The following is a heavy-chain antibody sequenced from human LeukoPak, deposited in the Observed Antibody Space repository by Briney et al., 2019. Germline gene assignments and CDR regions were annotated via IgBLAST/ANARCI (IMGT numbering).Heavy chain of an antibody. J-gene: IGHJ6*03. CDR2: IYDTGST. V-gene: IGHV4-59*01. CDR3: ARAPGSAYYPYYYMDV. CDR1: GGSISNYY. D-gene: IGHD6-19*01. Sequence: SETLSLTCTVSGGSISNYYWSWNRQPPGKGLEWIGYIYDTGSTNYNPSLKGRVTISVDTSKNQFSLNLNSVTAADTAEYYCARAPGSAYYPYYYMDVWGKGTTVTVSS.